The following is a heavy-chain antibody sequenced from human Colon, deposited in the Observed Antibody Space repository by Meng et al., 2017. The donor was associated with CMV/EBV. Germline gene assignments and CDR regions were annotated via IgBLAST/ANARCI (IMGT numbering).Heavy chain of an antibody. J-gene: IGHJ3*02. D-gene: IGHD1-1*01. Sequence: QGQLVQSGAGVKKPGASVKVSCEASGYRISDYYLHWVRQAPGQGLEWMGWINPKKGDTKYAQKFQGRVSMSRDTSISTAYMELSRLTSDDTAMYYCARDSHYNFGHDSFDIWGQGTMVTVSS. CDR2: INPKKGDT. CDR3: ARDSHYNFGHDSFDI. V-gene: IGHV1-2*02. CDR1: GYRISDYY.